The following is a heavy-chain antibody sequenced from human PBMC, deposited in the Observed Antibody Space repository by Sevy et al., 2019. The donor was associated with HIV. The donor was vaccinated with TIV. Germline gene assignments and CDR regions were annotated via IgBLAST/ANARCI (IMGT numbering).Heavy chain of an antibody. CDR1: GFTFSDYA. V-gene: IGHV3-9*01. CDR2: ISSNSGAT. J-gene: IGHJ3*02. Sequence: GGSLRLSCAASGFTFSDYAMHWVRQVPGKGLEWVSGISSNSGATVYADSVKGRFAIYRDNAKNSLYLQMNSLRVEDTAFYYCARSQGFCVVERCYGGSVNAFDMWGQGTMVTVSS. D-gene: IGHD3-9*01. CDR3: ARSQGFCVVERCYGGSVNAFDM.